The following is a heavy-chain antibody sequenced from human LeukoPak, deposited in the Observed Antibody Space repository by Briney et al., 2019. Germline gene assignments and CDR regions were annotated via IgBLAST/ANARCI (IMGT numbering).Heavy chain of an antibody. CDR1: GGSISSSSYY. CDR3: ARDSAPKPFDY. V-gene: IGHV4-39*07. D-gene: IGHD6-19*01. CDR2: IYYSGST. Sequence: SETLFLTCTVSGGSISSSSYYWGWIRQPPGKGLEWIGSIYYSGSTYYNPSLKSRVTISVDTSKNQFSLKLSSVTAADTAVYYCARDSAPKPFDYWGQGTLVTVSS. J-gene: IGHJ4*02.